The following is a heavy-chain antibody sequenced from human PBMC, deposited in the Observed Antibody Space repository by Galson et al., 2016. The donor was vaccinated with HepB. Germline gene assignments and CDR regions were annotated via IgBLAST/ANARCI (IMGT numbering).Heavy chain of an antibody. J-gene: IGHJ4*02. CDR3: ARVRGGSYFKGFFDY. Sequence: SVKVSCKASGYSFTTYAVHWVRQAPGHSLEWMGWINAGNGNTRYSQNFQGRVSITGDISASAAYMELSSLRSEDTAIYYCARVRGGSYFKGFFDYWGQGTLVTVSS. V-gene: IGHV1-3*01. D-gene: IGHD1-26*01. CDR1: GYSFTTYA. CDR2: INAGNGNT.